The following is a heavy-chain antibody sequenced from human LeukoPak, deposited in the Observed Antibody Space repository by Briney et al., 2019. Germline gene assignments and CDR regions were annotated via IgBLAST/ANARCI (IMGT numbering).Heavy chain of an antibody. D-gene: IGHD4-11*01. CDR3: AKDDYQSGGFDY. J-gene: IGHJ4*02. Sequence: PGGSLRLSCAASGFTFSSYAMSWVRQAPGRGLEWVSAISGSGGSTYYADSVKGRFTISRDNSKNTLYLQMNSLRAEDTAVYYCAKDDYQSGGFDYWGQGTLVTVSS. CDR1: GFTFSSYA. CDR2: ISGSGGST. V-gene: IGHV3-23*01.